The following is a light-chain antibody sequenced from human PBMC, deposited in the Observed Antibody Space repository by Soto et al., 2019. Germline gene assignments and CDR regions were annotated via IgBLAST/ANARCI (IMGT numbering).Light chain of an antibody. J-gene: IGKJ1*01. V-gene: IGKV3-15*01. CDR2: GAS. CDR1: QSVSSY. Sequence: EIVLTQSPDTLSLSPGEGATLSCRSSQSVSSYLAWYQQKPGQAPRLLIYGASTRATGIPARFSGSGSGTEFTLTISSLQSEDFAVYYCQQYNNWPRTFGQGTKVDIK. CDR3: QQYNNWPRT.